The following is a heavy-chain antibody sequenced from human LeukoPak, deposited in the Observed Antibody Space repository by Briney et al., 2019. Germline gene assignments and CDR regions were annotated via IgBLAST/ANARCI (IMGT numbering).Heavy chain of an antibody. CDR1: GGSISSSTYY. D-gene: IGHD5-18*01. V-gene: IGHV4-39*07. CDR3: ARGRTALGY. Sequence: SETLSLTCTVSGGSISSSTYYWGWIRQPPGKGLEWIGSIYTSGGTNYNPSLKSRVTMSVDTSKNQFSLKLSSVTAADTAVYYCARGRTALGYWGQGTLVTISS. CDR2: IYTSGGT. J-gene: IGHJ4*02.